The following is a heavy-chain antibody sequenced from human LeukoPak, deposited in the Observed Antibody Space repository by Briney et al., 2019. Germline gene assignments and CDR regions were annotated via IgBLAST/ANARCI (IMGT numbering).Heavy chain of an antibody. CDR3: ARGTSSPTAGRFDD. D-gene: IGHD6-13*01. CDR2: IHYSGTT. J-gene: IGHJ4*02. Sequence: SETLSLTCTVSGGSISSHYWSWIRQPPGKGLEWIGYIHYSGTTNYNPSLKSRVTISVDTSKNQFSLKLSSVTAADTAVYYCARGTSSPTAGRFDDWGQGALVTVSS. V-gene: IGHV4-59*11. CDR1: GGSISSHY.